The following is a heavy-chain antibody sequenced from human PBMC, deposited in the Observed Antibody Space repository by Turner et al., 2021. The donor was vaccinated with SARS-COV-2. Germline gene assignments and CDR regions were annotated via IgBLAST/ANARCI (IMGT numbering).Heavy chain of an antibody. J-gene: IGHJ6*02. D-gene: IGHD1-26*01. CDR3: AKGMGGEQPPSYYYYYGMDV. CDR2: ISGSGGST. CDR1: GFTFSSYA. V-gene: IGHV3-23*01. Sequence: EVQLLESGGGLVQPGGSLRLSCAASGFTFSSYAMSWVRQAQGKGLEWVSAISGSGGSTYYADSVKGRFTISRDNSKNTLYLQMNSLRAEDTAVYYCAKGMGGEQPPSYYYYYGMDVWGQGTTVTVSS.